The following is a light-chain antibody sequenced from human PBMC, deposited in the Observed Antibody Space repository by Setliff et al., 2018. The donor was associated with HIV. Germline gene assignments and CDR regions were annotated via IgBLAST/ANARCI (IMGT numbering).Light chain of an antibody. CDR2: DVT. CDR3: SSYTGSTVI. CDR1: SNDVGGYNY. V-gene: IGLV2-11*01. Sequence: QSVLTQPRSVSGSPGQSVTISCTGSSNDVGGYNYVSWHQHHPGKAPKLMIYDVTKRPSGVPDRFSGSKSGNTASLTISGLQAEDEADYYCSSYTGSTVIFGGGTKVTVL. J-gene: IGLJ2*01.